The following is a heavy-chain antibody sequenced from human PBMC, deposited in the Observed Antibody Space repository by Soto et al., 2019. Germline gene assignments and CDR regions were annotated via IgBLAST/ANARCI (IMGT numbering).Heavy chain of an antibody. Sequence: QLTLKESGPTLVKPTQTLTLTCPFSGFSLSTSGVGVGWIRQPPGKLLEWLALIYWDDDKRYSLSLMSRLTITTETSKNQVVLTTTNMDPVDTATYYCARRITVADHWPIDYWAQGTMVTVSS. CDR3: ARRITVADHWPIDY. CDR1: GFSLSTSGVG. CDR2: IYWDDDK. J-gene: IGHJ4*02. D-gene: IGHD6-19*01. V-gene: IGHV2-5*02.